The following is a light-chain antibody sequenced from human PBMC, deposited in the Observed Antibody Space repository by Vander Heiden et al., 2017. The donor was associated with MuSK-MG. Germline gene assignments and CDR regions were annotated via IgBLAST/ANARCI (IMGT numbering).Light chain of an antibody. CDR2: AAS. Sequence: DIQLTQSPSFLSASVGDRVTATCRAVQAISSYIAWYQQKPGKPPKLLIYAASTSQSGVPSRFSGSGSGTEFTLTISSLQPEDFATYYCQQLNSYPFTFGGGTKVEMK. CDR1: QAISSY. J-gene: IGKJ4*01. V-gene: IGKV1-9*01. CDR3: QQLNSYPFT.